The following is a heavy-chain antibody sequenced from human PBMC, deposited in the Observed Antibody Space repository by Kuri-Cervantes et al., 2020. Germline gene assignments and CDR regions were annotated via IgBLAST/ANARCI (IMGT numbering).Heavy chain of an antibody. V-gene: IGHV3-33*06. CDR3: EKGGFGELLGYYGMDV. J-gene: IGHJ6*02. Sequence: GESLKISCAASGFTFSSYGMHWVRQAPGKGLEWVAVIWYDGSNKYYADSVKGRFTISRDNSKNTLYLQMNSLRAEDTAVYYCEKGGFGELLGYYGMDVWGQGTTVTVSS. CDR2: IWYDGSNK. D-gene: IGHD3-10*01. CDR1: GFTFSSYG.